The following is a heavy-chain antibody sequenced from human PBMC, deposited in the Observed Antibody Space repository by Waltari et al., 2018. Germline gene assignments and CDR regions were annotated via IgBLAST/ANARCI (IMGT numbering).Heavy chain of an antibody. Sequence: QVQLVESGGGVVQPGKSVRLPCAASGFTFHTSGMHWVRQAPGKGLEGVAVIAYDGRNKFYVDAVKGRFSISRDDSKTTVYLQMNDLRPEDTATYYCAKDGRAWFGSGISHFESWGQGTLVTVSS. CDR3: AKDGRAWFGSGISHFES. V-gene: IGHV3-30*18. CDR2: IAYDGRNK. D-gene: IGHD3-10*01. J-gene: IGHJ4*02. CDR1: GFTFHTSG.